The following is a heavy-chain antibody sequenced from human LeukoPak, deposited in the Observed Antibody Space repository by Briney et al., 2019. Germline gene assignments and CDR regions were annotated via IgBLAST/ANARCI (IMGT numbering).Heavy chain of an antibody. V-gene: IGHV3-11*01. CDR2: ISNSETSV. CDR1: GFIFSDYY. J-gene: IGHJ4*02. Sequence: PGGSLRLSCAASGFIFSDYYMTWVHQAPGKGLEWVSYISNSETSVDYADSVKGRFTISRDNAKNSLYLQMNSLRAEDTAVYYCARLSSYRYSGYDVFDLWGQGTLVTVSS. CDR3: ARLSSYRYSGYDVFDL. D-gene: IGHD5-12*01.